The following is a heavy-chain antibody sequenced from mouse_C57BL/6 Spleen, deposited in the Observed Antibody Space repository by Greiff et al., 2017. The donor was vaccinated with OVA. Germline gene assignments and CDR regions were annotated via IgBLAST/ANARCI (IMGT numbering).Heavy chain of an antibody. Sequence: QVQLQQPGAELVKPGASVKLSCKASGYTFTSYWMQWVKQRPGQGLEWIGEIDPSDSYTNYNQKFKGKATLTVDTSSSTAYMQLSSLTSEDSAVYYCARRLYYYGSSLDYWGQGTTLTVSS. CDR1: GYTFTSYW. J-gene: IGHJ2*01. CDR2: IDPSDSYT. D-gene: IGHD1-1*01. V-gene: IGHV1-50*01. CDR3: ARRLYYYGSSLDY.